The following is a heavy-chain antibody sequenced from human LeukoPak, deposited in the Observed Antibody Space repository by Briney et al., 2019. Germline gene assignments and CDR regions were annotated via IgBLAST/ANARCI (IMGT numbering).Heavy chain of an antibody. J-gene: IGHJ4*02. V-gene: IGHV3-30*03. Sequence: PGGSLRLSCAASGFTFSTYSMNWVRQAPGKGLEWVAVISYDGSNKYYADSVKGRFTISRDNSKNTLYLQMNSLRAEDTAVYYCARLLDGAVDYWGQGTLVTVSS. CDR2: ISYDGSNK. CDR3: ARLLDGAVDY. D-gene: IGHD2-15*01. CDR1: GFTFSTYS.